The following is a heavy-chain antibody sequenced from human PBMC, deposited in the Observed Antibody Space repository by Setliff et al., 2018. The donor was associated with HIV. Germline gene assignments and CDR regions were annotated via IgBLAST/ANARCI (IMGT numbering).Heavy chain of an antibody. CDR2: MNPNSGNT. J-gene: IGHJ4*02. CDR3: ARSDYDYVWGSYRYYFDY. V-gene: IGHV1-8*03. Sequence: AASVKVSCKTSGYSFTDHYIHWVRQATGQGLEWMGWMNPNSGNTGYAERFQGRVTITADESTSTAYMELSSLRSEDTAVYYCARSDYDYVWGSYRYYFDYWGQGTLVTVSS. D-gene: IGHD3-16*02. CDR1: GYSFTDHY.